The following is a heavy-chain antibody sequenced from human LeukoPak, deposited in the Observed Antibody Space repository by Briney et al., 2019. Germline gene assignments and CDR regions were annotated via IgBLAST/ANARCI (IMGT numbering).Heavy chain of an antibody. D-gene: IGHD6-6*01. CDR2: IYPGDSST. J-gene: IGHJ4*02. V-gene: IGHV5-51*01. CDR3: ARPKYSSSLAFDY. Sequence: GESLKISCKDSGTTFSNSLIVWVRHMPGKGLEWMGIIYPGDSSTKYSPSFQGQVTISADKSISTAYLQWSSLKASDTAIYYCARPKYSSSLAFDYWGQGTPVTVSS. CDR1: GTTFSNSL.